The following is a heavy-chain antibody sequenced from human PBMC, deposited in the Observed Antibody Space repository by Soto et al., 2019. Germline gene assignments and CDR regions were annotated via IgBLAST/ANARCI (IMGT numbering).Heavy chain of an antibody. D-gene: IGHD2-21*02. CDR3: AGTFWVVTGIGYCFDY. CDR2: IIPIFGTA. J-gene: IGHJ4*02. Sequence: GASVKVSCKASGGTFSSYAISWVRQAPGQGLEWMGGIIPIFGTANYAQKFQGRVTITADESTSTAYMELSSPRSEDTAVCCCAGTFWVVTGIGYCFDYRGKGSLVTVSS. V-gene: IGHV1-69*13. CDR1: GGTFSSYA.